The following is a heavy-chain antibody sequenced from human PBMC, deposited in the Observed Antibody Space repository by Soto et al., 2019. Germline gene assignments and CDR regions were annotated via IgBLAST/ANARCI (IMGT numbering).Heavy chain of an antibody. Sequence: SVKVSCKTSGGSFMSQAISWVRQAPGQGPEWMGGIIPISGTVTYAQKFQGRVTITADKSTSTAYMELSSLRSEDTAVYYCARDRNYAFDIWGQGTMVTVSS. CDR2: IIPISGTV. CDR3: ARDRNYAFDI. D-gene: IGHD2-21*01. J-gene: IGHJ3*02. CDR1: GGSFMSQA. V-gene: IGHV1-69*06.